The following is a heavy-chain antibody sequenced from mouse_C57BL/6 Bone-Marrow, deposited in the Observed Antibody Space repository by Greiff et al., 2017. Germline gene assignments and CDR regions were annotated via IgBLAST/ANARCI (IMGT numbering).Heavy chain of an antibody. CDR1: GFTFSSYG. J-gene: IGHJ3*01. D-gene: IGHD1-1*01. V-gene: IGHV5-6*01. CDR3: ASPGGSSFSWFAY. CDR2: ISSGGSYT. Sequence: VQLMESGGDLVKPGGSLQLSCAATGFTFSSYGMSWVRQTPDKRLEWVATISSGGSYTYYPERVKGRFTFARYNAKNTLYLQMSTLKSDDTAMYYSASPGGSSFSWFAYWGQGTLVTVSA.